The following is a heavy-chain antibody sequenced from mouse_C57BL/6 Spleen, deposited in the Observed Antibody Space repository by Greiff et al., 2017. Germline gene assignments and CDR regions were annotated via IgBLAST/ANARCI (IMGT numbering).Heavy chain of an antibody. D-gene: IGHD1-1*01. CDR1: GFTFSSYA. CDR2: ISSGGDYI. CDR3: TRRGSSYAMDY. V-gene: IGHV5S21*01. J-gene: IGHJ4*01. Sequence: EVHLVESGEGLVKPGGSLKLSCAASGFTFSSYAMSWVRQTPEKRLEWVAYISSGGDYIYYADTVKGRFTISRDNARNTLYLQMSSLKSEDTAMYYCTRRGSSYAMDYWGQGTSVTVSS.